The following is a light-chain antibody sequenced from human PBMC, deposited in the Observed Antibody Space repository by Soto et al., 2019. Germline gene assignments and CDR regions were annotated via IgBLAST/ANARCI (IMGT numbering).Light chain of an antibody. CDR2: GAS. V-gene: IGKV3-20*01. Sequence: EIVLTHSPGTLSLSPCERATLSSSASQSVSTNNLAWYQQRPGQAPRLLIYGASRRATGIPDRFSGSGSGTDFTLTISRLEPEDLAVYYCQQYGSSPRGTFGQGTKVDNK. CDR1: QSVSTNN. CDR3: QQYGSSPRGT. J-gene: IGKJ1*01.